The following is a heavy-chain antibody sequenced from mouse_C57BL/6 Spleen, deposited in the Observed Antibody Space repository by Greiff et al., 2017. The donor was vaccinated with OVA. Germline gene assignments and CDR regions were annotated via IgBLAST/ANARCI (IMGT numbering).Heavy chain of an antibody. Sequence: EVQLVESGGGLVKPGGSLKLSCAASGFTFSSYAMSWVRQTPEKRLEWVATISDGGSYTYYPDNVKGRFTISRDNAKNNLYLQMSHLKSEDTAMYYCARDQGITTVVAHYAMDYWGQGTSVTVSS. CDR3: ARDQGITTVVAHYAMDY. CDR2: ISDGGSYT. CDR1: GFTFSSYA. D-gene: IGHD1-1*01. J-gene: IGHJ4*01. V-gene: IGHV5-4*01.